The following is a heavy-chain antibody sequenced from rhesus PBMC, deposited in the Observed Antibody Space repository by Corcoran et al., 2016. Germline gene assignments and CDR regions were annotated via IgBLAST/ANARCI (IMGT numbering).Heavy chain of an antibody. CDR1: GGSISSGYG. V-gene: IGHV4S7*01. Sequence: QVQLKESGPGLVKPSETLSLTCAVSGGSISSGYGWGWIRQPPGKGLEWIVTVYSSTGNTYYDPSLKSRVTISKDTSKNQFSLKLSSVTAADTAVYYCTKSEYSGGADYFDYWGQGV. D-gene: IGHD6-37*01. J-gene: IGHJ4*01. CDR3: TKSEYSGGADYFDY. CDR2: VYSSTGNT.